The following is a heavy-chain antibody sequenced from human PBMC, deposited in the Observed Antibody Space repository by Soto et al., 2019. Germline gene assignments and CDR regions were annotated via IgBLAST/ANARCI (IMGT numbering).Heavy chain of an antibody. CDR3: SSSAYCTNRVCHPLFDP. Sequence: TSTFSRGRVSICFYSWRCIRKPPGKGLEWIGYIYYSGSTYYNPSLKSRATISVDTSKNQFSLKLSSVTAADTAVYYFSSSAYCTNRVCHPLFDPWGKGTLVTVSS. J-gene: IGHJ5*02. CDR2: IYYSGST. D-gene: IGHD2-8*01. CDR1: RGRVSICFYS. V-gene: IGHV4-30-4*01.